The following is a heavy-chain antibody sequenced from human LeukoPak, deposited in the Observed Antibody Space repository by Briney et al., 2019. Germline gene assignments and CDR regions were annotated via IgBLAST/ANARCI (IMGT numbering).Heavy chain of an antibody. V-gene: IGHV3-48*02. CDR3: ARDGSMITFGGVIVMDHDAFDI. CDR1: GFTFSSYS. J-gene: IGHJ3*02. Sequence: PGGSLRLSCAASGFTFSSYSMNWVRQAPGKGLEWVSYIRSSSSTIYYADSVKGRSAISRDNAKNSLYLQMNSLRDEDTAVYYCARDGSMITFGGVIVMDHDAFDIWGQGTMVTVSS. D-gene: IGHD3-16*02. CDR2: IRSSSSTI.